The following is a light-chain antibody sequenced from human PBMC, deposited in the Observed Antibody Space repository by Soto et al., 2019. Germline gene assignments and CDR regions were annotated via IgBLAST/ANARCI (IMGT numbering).Light chain of an antibody. CDR3: QQYGSSPLT. Sequence: EIVLTQSPATLSLSPGERATLSCRASQSVSSSYLAWYQQNPGQATRLLIYGASSTATGLPDRFSGSGSGTDFTLTISRLEPEDFAVYYCQQYGSSPLTFGQGTKVEIK. CDR2: GAS. J-gene: IGKJ1*01. V-gene: IGKV3-20*01. CDR1: QSVSSSY.